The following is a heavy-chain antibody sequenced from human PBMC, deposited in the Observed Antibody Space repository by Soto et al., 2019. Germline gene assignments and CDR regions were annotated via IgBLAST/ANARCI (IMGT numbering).Heavy chain of an antibody. CDR3: ARRPNYYDAYTYHGVYSMDV. CDR2: INPSGGST. J-gene: IGHJ6*02. CDR1: GYTFTNYY. V-gene: IGHV1-46*01. D-gene: IGHD3-16*01. Sequence: ASVKVSCKASGYTFTNYYIHWVRQAPGQGLEWMGIINPSGGSTSYAQKFRGRVTMTRDTSTSTVNMELSSLRSEDTAVYYCARRPNYYDAYTYHGVYSMDVWGQGTTVTVSS.